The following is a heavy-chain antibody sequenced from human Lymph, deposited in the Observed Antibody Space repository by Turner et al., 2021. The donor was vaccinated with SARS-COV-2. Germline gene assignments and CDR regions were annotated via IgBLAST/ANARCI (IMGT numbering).Heavy chain of an antibody. CDR3: ARDGGYCSGGSCYSYDAFDI. CDR2: INSDWSST. V-gene: IGHV3-74*01. J-gene: IGHJ3*02. CDR1: GFTFSSYW. D-gene: IGHD2-15*01. Sequence: EVQLVESGGGLVQPGGSLRLSCAASGFTFSSYWMHWVRQAPGKGLVWVSRINSDWSSTSYADSVKGRFTISRDNAKNTLYLQMNSLRAEDTAVYYCARDGGYCSGGSCYSYDAFDIWGQGTMVTISS.